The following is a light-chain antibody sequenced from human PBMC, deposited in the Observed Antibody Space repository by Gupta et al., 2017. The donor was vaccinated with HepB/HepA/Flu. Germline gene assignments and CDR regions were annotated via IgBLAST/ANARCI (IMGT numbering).Light chain of an antibody. V-gene: IGKV1-9*01. CDR1: QGIGSY. J-gene: IGKJ4*01. CDR2: AAS. Sequence: DIRLTQSPSFLSASVGDRVTITCRASQGIGSYLAWYQQKPGKAPKLLIYAASTLQSGVPLRFSGSGFGTEFTLTISSLQPEDFATYYCQQVNSYPLTFGGGTKVEIK. CDR3: QQVNSYPLT.